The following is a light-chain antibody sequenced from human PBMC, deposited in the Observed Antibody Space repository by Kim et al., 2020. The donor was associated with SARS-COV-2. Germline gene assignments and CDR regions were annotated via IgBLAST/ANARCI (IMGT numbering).Light chain of an antibody. CDR1: EGVSSF. V-gene: IGKV3-11*01. CDR3: QQRSSWPLT. Sequence: PTGERTTVSCRASEGVSSFLTWFQQKPGQAPRLLIYDASTRATGIPARFSGSGSGTDFTLTISSLEPEDFAIYYCQQRSSWPLTFGGGTKVGIK. J-gene: IGKJ4*01. CDR2: DAS.